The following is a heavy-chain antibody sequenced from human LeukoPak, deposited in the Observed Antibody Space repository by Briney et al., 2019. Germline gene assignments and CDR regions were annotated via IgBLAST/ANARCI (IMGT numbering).Heavy chain of an antibody. V-gene: IGHV3-21*01. CDR2: ISSSSSYI. J-gene: IGHJ6*03. Sequence: GGSLRLSCAASGFTFSSYGMSWVRQAPGKGLEWVSSISSSSSYIYYADSVKGRFTISRDNAKNSLYLQMNSLRAEDTAVYYCARAPSTKPLYYYYYMDVWGKGTTVTVSS. CDR3: ARAPSTKPLYYYYYMDV. D-gene: IGHD2-8*01. CDR1: GFTFSSYG.